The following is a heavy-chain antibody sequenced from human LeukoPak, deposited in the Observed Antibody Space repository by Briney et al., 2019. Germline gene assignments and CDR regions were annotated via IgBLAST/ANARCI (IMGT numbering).Heavy chain of an antibody. CDR1: GFAFGSYA. V-gene: IGHV3-30-3*01. Sequence: PGTSLRLSCEASGFAFGSYAMHWVRQAPGRGLEWVAVISHDGDNTNSGESVRGRFTLSRDNLKNTLYLQMNSLRGEDTALYYCARGSLIVVVPAVIDYWGQGTLVTVSS. D-gene: IGHD2-2*01. CDR2: ISHDGDNT. CDR3: ARGSLIVVVPAVIDY. J-gene: IGHJ4*02.